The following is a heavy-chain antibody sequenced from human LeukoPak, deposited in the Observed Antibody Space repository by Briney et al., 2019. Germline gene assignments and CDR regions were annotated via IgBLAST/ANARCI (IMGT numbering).Heavy chain of an antibody. CDR1: GYSFTGYN. CDR2: INPNSGAT. CDR3: ARFEGKLDSIGWYDVGDNWFDP. J-gene: IGHJ5*02. D-gene: IGHD6-19*01. Sequence: ASVRVSCKASGYSFTGYNIQWVRQAPGQGLEWMGWINPNSGATNYAQKFQGRVTMTRDTSTSTAYMVLSSLKSGDTAVYYCARFEGKLDSIGWYDVGDNWFDPWGEGALVTVSS. V-gene: IGHV1-2*02.